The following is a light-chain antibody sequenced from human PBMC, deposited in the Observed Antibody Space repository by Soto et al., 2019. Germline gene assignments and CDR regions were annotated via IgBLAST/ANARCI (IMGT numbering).Light chain of an antibody. J-gene: IGLJ3*02. CDR2: TNN. V-gene: IGLV1-44*01. CDR3: ATRDDSLNGWV. Sequence: HSVLTQPPSASGTPGQRVTISCSGGSSNIGSHTVSWYQQLPGTAPKLLMYTNNQRPSGVPDRFSGYKSGTSASLAISGLQSEDEADYYCATRDDSLNGWVFGGGTKLTVL. CDR1: SSNIGSHT.